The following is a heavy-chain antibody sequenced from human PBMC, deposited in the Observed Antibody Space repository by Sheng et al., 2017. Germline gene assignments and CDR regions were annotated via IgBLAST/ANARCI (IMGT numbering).Heavy chain of an antibody. V-gene: IGHV1-69*05. CDR2: IIPIFGTT. D-gene: IGHD3-9*01. CDR3: ARGGQLLNYYYYYMDV. Sequence: QVQLVQSGAEVKKPGSSLKVSCKASGGTFSSNAITWVRQAPGQGLEWMGGIIPIFGTTNYAQKFQGRVTITMDESTSTAYMELSSLRSEDTAVYYCARGGQLLNYYYYYMDVWGKGTTVTRLL. CDR1: GGTFSSNA. J-gene: IGHJ6*03.